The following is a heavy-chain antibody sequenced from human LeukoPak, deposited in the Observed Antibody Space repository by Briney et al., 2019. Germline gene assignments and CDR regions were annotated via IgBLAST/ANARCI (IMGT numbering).Heavy chain of an antibody. V-gene: IGHV3-23*01. CDR3: AKDQGKITMVRVVRNGGFDY. Sequence: GGSLRLSCAASGFTFSSYGMSWVRQAPGKGLEWVSAISGSGGSTYYADSVKGRFTISRDNSKNTLYLQMNILIAEDTAVYYCAKDQGKITMVRVVRNGGFDYWGQGTLVTVSS. D-gene: IGHD3-10*01. CDR2: ISGSGGST. J-gene: IGHJ4*02. CDR1: GFTFSSYG.